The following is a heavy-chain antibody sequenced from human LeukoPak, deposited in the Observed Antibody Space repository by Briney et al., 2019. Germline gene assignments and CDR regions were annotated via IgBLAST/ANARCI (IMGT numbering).Heavy chain of an antibody. CDR2: INRSGST. J-gene: IGHJ4*02. Sequence: SETLSLTCAVYGGSFSGYYWSWIRQPPGKGLEWIGEINRSGSTNYNPSLKSRVTISVDTSKNQFSLKLSSVTAADTAVYYCARLPSITMVRGVPNALSWGQGTLVTVSS. V-gene: IGHV4-34*01. CDR3: ARLPSITMVRGVPNALS. D-gene: IGHD3-10*01. CDR1: GGSFSGYY.